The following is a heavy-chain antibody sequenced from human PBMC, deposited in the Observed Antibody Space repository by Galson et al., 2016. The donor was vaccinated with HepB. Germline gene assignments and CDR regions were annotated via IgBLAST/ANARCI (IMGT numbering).Heavy chain of an antibody. CDR3: ARQQGGNNWFDP. V-gene: IGHV4-59*02. CDR1: GASVTSYS. CDR2: MYYSGRT. Sequence: SETLSLTCTVSGASVTSYSWSWIRQPPGKGLEWIGCMYYSGRTDYSPSLKRRVTMSADTSKNQFSLRLSSVTAAATAVYYCARQQGGNNWFDPWGQGTLVTVSS. J-gene: IGHJ5*02.